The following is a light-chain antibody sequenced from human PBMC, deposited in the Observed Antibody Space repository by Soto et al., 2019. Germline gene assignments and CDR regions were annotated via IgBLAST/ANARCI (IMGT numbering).Light chain of an antibody. Sequence: EIVMTQSPATLSVSPGERVTLSCRASQSININLAWYQQKPGQAPRVLIYGASSRASGIPDRFSGSGSGTDFTLTISRLEHDDFAFYYCQQYHNWPPLTFGVGTRVEIK. CDR1: QSININ. J-gene: IGKJ4*01. CDR3: QQYHNWPPLT. CDR2: GAS. V-gene: IGKV3D-15*01.